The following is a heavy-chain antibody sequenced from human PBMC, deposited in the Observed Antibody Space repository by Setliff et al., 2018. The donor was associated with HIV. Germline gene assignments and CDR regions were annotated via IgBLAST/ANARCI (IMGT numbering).Heavy chain of an antibody. CDR3: AHILQDPPSHFYYYFYMDV. D-gene: IGHD3-3*02. CDR2: IYWDDDK. J-gene: IGHJ6*03. V-gene: IGHV2-5*02. Sequence: TLSLTCTVSGGSLSSSNYYCGWIRQPPGKALEWLALIYWDDDKRYSPSLKSRLTITKDTSKNQVVLTMTNMDPVDTATYYCAHILQDPPSHFYYYFYMDVWGKGTTVTVSS. CDR1: GGSLSSSNYY.